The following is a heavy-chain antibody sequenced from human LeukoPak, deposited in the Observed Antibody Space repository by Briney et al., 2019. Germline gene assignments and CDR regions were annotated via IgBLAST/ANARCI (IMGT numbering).Heavy chain of an antibody. Sequence: SETLSLTCTVSGGSISNNYWSWIRQPPGKALEWIGYIYYSGDTNYNPSLKSRVTISVDMSKNQFSLRLRSVTAADTAIYYCARHAGSYGYRVFDYWGQGTLVTVSS. J-gene: IGHJ4*02. CDR3: ARHAGSYGYRVFDY. CDR2: IYYSGDT. CDR1: GGSISNNY. V-gene: IGHV4-59*08. D-gene: IGHD5-18*01.